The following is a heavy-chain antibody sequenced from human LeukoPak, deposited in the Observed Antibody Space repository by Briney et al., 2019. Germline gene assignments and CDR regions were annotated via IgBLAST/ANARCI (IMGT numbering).Heavy chain of an antibody. Sequence: GGSLRLSCAASGFTFSDYYMSWIRQAPGKGLEWVSGISWNSGSIGYADSVKGRFTISRDNAKNSLYLQMNSLRAEDTALYYCAKDRDEMATILDYWGQGTLVTVSS. J-gene: IGHJ4*02. CDR2: ISWNSGSI. CDR1: GFTFSDYY. CDR3: AKDRDEMATILDY. D-gene: IGHD5-24*01. V-gene: IGHV3-9*01.